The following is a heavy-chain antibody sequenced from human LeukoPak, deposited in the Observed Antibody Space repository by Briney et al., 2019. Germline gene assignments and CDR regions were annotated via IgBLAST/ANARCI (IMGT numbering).Heavy chain of an antibody. CDR3: ARGPSVVPAAITY. D-gene: IGHD2-2*02. V-gene: IGHV3-33*08. J-gene: IGHJ4*02. Sequence: GGSLRLSCAASGFTFRSYGMHWVRQAPGKGLEWVAVIWYDGGNKYYADSVKGRFTISRDNSKNTLYLQMNSLRAEDTAVYYCARGPSVVPAAITYWGQGTLVTVSS. CDR2: IWYDGGNK. CDR1: GFTFRSYG.